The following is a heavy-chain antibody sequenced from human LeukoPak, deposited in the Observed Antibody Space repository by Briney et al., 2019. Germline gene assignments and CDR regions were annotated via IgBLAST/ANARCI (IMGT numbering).Heavy chain of an antibody. J-gene: IGHJ6*02. CDR1: GFSLSNYW. D-gene: IGHD3-10*01. CDR3: AWYGVTHGLDV. Sequence: GSLRLSCAASGFSLSNYWMSWVRQAPGKGLEWVANINQDGSDKYYVDSVIGRFTISKDNAKNSVYLQMNSLRPEDTAIYYCAWYGVTHGLDVWGQGTTVTVSS. V-gene: IGHV3-7*01. CDR2: INQDGSDK.